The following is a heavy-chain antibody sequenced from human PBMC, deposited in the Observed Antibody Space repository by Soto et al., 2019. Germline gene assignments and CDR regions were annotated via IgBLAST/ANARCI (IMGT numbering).Heavy chain of an antibody. D-gene: IGHD3-16*01. V-gene: IGHV3-21*01. CDR1: GFTFSSYS. Sequence: PGGSLRLSCAASGFTFSSYSMNWVRQAPGKGLEWVSSISSSSSYIYYADSVKGRFTISRDNAKNSLYLQMNSLRAEDTAVYYCAKGGRESYGMDVWGQGTTVTVSS. CDR3: AKGGRESYGMDV. J-gene: IGHJ6*02. CDR2: ISSSSSYI.